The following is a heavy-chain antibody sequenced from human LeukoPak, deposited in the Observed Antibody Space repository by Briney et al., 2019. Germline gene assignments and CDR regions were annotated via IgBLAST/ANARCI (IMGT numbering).Heavy chain of an antibody. CDR1: GGSISSYY. CDR3: ARHYGSGTFPLDY. CDR2: IHYSGST. D-gene: IGHD3-10*01. V-gene: IGHV4-59*08. Sequence: SETLSLTCSVSGGSISSYYWGWIRQPPGKGLEWIGYIHYSGSTSYNPSLKSRVTISVDTSKNQLSLKLSSVTAADTAVYYCARHYGSGTFPLDYWGQGTLVTVSS. J-gene: IGHJ4*02.